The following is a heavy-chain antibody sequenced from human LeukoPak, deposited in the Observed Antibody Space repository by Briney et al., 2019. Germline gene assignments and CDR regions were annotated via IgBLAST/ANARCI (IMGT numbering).Heavy chain of an antibody. CDR3: SSYYYGSGSYYYSVPDRPG. D-gene: IGHD3-10*01. Sequence: SETLSLTCTVSGGSISSSSYYWGWIRQPPGKGLEWIGSIYYSGSTYYNPPLKSRVTISVDPSKNQFSLKLSSLTAADTAVYYRSSYYYGSGSYYYSVPDRPGWGQGTLVTVSS. CDR2: IYYSGST. CDR1: GGSISSSSYY. V-gene: IGHV4-39*01. J-gene: IGHJ4*02.